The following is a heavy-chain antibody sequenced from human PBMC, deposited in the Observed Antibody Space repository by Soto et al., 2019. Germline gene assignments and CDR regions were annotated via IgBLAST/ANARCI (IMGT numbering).Heavy chain of an antibody. CDR2: IHPSGDT. D-gene: IGHD2-15*01. Sequence: QVQLVQSGAELKNPGASVKVACKASGYKFTTYFIHWVRQAPGQGLEWMGMIHPSGDTGYAQRFRGRVTMIIDTSTTTSYMDMMTLRHEDTAVYFSVRGYFTTSPCSGDFQFWGQGTLVTVSS. J-gene: IGHJ1*01. CDR1: GYKFTTYF. V-gene: IGHV1-46*01. CDR3: VRGYFTTSPCSGDFQF.